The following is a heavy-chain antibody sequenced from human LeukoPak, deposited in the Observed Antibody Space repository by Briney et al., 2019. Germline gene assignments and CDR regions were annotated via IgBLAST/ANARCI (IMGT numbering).Heavy chain of an antibody. D-gene: IGHD3-10*01. V-gene: IGHV3-74*01. J-gene: IGHJ4*02. CDR3: GRLAMIRGVIVDY. Sequence: PGGSLRLSCAASGFTFSSYWMHWVRQAPGKGLVWLSRINNDGSNTNYADSVKCRFTISRDNAKKTLYLKMNSLRAEETAVYYCGRLAMIRGVIVDYWGQGTLVTVSS. CDR1: GFTFSSYW. CDR2: INNDGSNT.